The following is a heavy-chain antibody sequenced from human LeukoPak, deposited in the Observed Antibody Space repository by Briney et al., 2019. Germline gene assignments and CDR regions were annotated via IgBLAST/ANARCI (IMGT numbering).Heavy chain of an antibody. CDR2: LSYGGTNK. CDR3: ARDRSGYANDAFDF. V-gene: IGHV3-30-3*01. D-gene: IGHD3-3*01. J-gene: IGHJ3*01. CDR1: GXTFSDYA. Sequence: GSLRLSCPASGXTFSDYAMHWVRQAPGKGLEWVAVLSYGGTNKYYADSVKGRFTISRDNSKNTMFLQMNSLRAEDTAVYHCARDRSGYANDAFDFWGQGTLVTVSS.